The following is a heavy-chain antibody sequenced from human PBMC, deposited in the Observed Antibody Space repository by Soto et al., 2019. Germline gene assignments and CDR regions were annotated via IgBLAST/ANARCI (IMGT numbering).Heavy chain of an antibody. CDR1: GFTFTSSA. CDR2: IVVGSGNT. Sequence: SVKVSCKASGFTFTSSAVQWVRQARGQRLEWIGWIVVGSGNTNYAQKFQERVTITRDMSTSTAYMELSSLRSEDTAVYYCAAPNDSSGYPYYYGMDVWGQGTTVTVSS. D-gene: IGHD3-22*01. J-gene: IGHJ6*02. V-gene: IGHV1-58*01. CDR3: AAPNDSSGYPYYYGMDV.